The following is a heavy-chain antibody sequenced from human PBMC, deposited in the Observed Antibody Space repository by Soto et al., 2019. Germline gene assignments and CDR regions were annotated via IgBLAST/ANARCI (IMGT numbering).Heavy chain of an antibody. Sequence: ASVKVSCKASGYTSTKDVMDWVRQAPGQRLERMRWINANSGGTNYAQKFQGWVTMTRDTSISTAYMELSRLRSDDTAVYYCARGSEYYGSGSTLWGYYYYMDVWGKGTTVTVSS. V-gene: IGHV1-2*04. CDR1: GYTSTKDV. D-gene: IGHD3-10*01. J-gene: IGHJ6*03. CDR2: INANSGGT. CDR3: ARGSEYYGSGSTLWGYYYYMDV.